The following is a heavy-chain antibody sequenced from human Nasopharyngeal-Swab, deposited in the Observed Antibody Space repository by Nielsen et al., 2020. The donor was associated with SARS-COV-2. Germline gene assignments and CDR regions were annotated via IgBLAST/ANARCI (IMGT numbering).Heavy chain of an antibody. Sequence: GESLKISCAASGFTLSTYGMTWVRQAPGKGLEWVASIKQDGSETYYVDSVKGRFNIYRDNAKNSLYLQMNSVRAGDTAVYYCARLCCENSVYRPFDYRGQGAPVTVSS. CDR3: ARLCCENSVYRPFDY. CDR1: GFTLSTYG. V-gene: IGHV3-7*01. CDR2: IKQDGSET. J-gene: IGHJ4*02. D-gene: IGHD2-8*01.